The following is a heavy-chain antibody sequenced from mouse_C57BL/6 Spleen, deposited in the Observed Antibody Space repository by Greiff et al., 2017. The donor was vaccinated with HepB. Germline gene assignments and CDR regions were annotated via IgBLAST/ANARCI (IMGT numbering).Heavy chain of an antibody. V-gene: IGHV1-26*01. CDR2: INPNNGGT. Sequence: VQLQQSGPELVKPGASVKISCKASGYTFTDYYMNWVKQSHGKSLEWIGDINPNNGGTSYNQKFKGKATLTVDKSSSTAYMELRSLTSEDSAVYYCARWKSMYQYYFDYWGQGTTLTVSS. CDR3: ARWKSMYQYYFDY. CDR1: GYTFTDYY. J-gene: IGHJ2*01. D-gene: IGHD5-1*01.